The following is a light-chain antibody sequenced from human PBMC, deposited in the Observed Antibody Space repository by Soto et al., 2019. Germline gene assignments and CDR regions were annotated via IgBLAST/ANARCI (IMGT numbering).Light chain of an antibody. CDR2: RAS. CDR3: QHYNNWPLT. CDR1: QSVSNF. J-gene: IGKJ4*01. Sequence: EIVLTQSPATLSLSPGERATLSCRASQSVSNFLAWYQQKPGQAPRLLIFRASSRAKGVPARFSASGSGTEFTLTISSLQSEDFAVYYCQHYNNWPLTFGGGTKVDIK. V-gene: IGKV3-15*01.